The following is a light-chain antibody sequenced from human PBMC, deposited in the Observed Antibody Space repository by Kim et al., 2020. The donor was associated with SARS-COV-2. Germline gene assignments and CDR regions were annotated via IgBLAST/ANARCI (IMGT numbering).Light chain of an antibody. V-gene: IGKV1-39*01. Sequence: ASVGDRVTITCRASQSISSYLNWYQQKPGKAPKLLIYAASSLQSGVPSRFSGSGSGTDFTLTISSLQPEDFATYYCQQSNRSPRTFGQGTKVDIK. CDR3: QQSNRSPRT. CDR2: AAS. CDR1: QSISSY. J-gene: IGKJ1*01.